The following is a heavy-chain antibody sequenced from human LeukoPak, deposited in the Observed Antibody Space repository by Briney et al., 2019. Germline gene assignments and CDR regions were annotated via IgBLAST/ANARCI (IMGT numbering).Heavy chain of an antibody. J-gene: IGHJ4*02. CDR1: GGSISSYY. V-gene: IGHV4-59*01. CDR3: ATANLYSDAFDY. Sequence: SETLSLTCTVSGGSISSYYWSWTRLPPGKGLEWIGYIYYSGSTNYNPSLKSRVTISVDTSKNQFSLKLSSVTAADTAVYYCATANLYSDAFDYWGQGTLVTVSS. CDR2: IYYSGST. D-gene: IGHD2-8*01.